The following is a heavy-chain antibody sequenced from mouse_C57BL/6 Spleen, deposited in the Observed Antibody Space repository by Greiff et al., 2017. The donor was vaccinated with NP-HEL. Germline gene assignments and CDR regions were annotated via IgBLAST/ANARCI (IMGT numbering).Heavy chain of an antibody. D-gene: IGHD2-5*01. Sequence: QVQLKQPGAELVKPGASVKMSCKASGYTFTSYWITWVKQRPGQGLEWIGDIYPGSGSTNYNEKFKSKATLTVDTSSSTAYMQLSSLTSEDSAVYYCAREDIDSNYFDYWGQGTTLTVSS. V-gene: IGHV1-55*01. CDR1: GYTFTSYW. J-gene: IGHJ2*01. CDR2: IYPGSGST. CDR3: AREDIDSNYFDY.